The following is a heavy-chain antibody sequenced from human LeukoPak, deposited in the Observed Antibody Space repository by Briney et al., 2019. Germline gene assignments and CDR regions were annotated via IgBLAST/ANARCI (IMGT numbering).Heavy chain of an antibody. CDR3: ARVSGDEYYFDY. CDR1: GFTFSSYS. D-gene: IGHD4-17*01. J-gene: IGHJ4*02. V-gene: IGHV3-48*01. CDR2: ISRSSSTL. Sequence: GGSLRLSCAASGFTFSSYSMNWVRQAPGKGLEWVSYISRSSSTLYYADSVRGRFTISRDNAENSLYLQMNSLRAEDTAVYYCARVSGDEYYFDYWGQGTLVTVSS.